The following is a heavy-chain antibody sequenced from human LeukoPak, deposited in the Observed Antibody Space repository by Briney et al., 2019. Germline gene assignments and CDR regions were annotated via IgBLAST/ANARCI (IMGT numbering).Heavy chain of an antibody. CDR3: ARDPQVGYSASWYFDY. J-gene: IGHJ4*02. Sequence: PSETLSLTCTVSGGSISSGSYYWSWLRQPAGKGLEWLGRIYTSGSTNYNPSLKSRVTISVNTSKKQCSLKMSSVTAADTAVYYCARDPQVGYSASWYFDYWGQGTLVTVSS. CDR1: GGSISSGSYY. D-gene: IGHD6-13*01. CDR2: IYTSGST. V-gene: IGHV4-61*02.